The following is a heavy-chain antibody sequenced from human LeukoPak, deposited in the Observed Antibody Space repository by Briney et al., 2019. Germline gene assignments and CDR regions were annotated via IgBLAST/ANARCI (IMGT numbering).Heavy chain of an antibody. D-gene: IGHD3-10*01. V-gene: IGHV3-30*02. CDR1: GFTFSSYG. Sequence: GGSLRLSCAASGFTFSSYGMHWVRQAPGKGLEWVAFIRYDGSNKYYADSVKGRFTISRDNSKNTLYLQMNSLRAEDTAVYYCARDSGYGSGSLGSDYWGQGTLVTVSS. CDR3: ARDSGYGSGSLGSDY. J-gene: IGHJ4*02. CDR2: IRYDGSNK.